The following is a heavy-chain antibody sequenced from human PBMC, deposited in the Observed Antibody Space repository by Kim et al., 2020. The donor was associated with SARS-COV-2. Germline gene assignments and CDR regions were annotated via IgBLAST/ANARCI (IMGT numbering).Heavy chain of an antibody. Sequence: SVKVSCKASGGTFSSYTISWVRQAPGQGLEWMGRIIPILGIANYAQKFQGRVTITADKSTSTAYMELSSLRSEDTAVYYCARLYSSSFPFDYWGQGTLVTVSS. CDR1: GGTFSSYT. D-gene: IGHD6-13*01. J-gene: IGHJ4*02. CDR2: IIPILGIA. CDR3: ARLYSSSFPFDY. V-gene: IGHV1-69*02.